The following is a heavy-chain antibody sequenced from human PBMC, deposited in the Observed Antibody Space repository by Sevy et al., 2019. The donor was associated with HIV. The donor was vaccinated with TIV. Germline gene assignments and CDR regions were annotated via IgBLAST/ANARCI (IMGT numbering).Heavy chain of an antibody. J-gene: IGHJ4*02. CDR2: ISGSGGST. CDR3: AKDLSSVVINYYFDY. V-gene: IGHV3-23*01. D-gene: IGHD3-22*01. CDR1: GFTFSSYA. Sequence: GGSLRLSCAASGFTFSSYAMSWVRQAPGKGLEWVSAISGSGGSTYYADSVKGRFTISRDNSKNTLYLQMNSLRAEDTAVYYCAKDLSSVVINYYFDYWGQGTLVTVSS.